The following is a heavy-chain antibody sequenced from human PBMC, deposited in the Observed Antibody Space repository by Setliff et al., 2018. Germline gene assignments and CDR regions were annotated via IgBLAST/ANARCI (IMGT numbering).Heavy chain of an antibody. J-gene: IGHJ1*01. V-gene: IGHV4-39*07. CDR2: VYYSGYT. D-gene: IGHD3-10*01. Sequence: SEPLSLTCNVSGGSVSSTSHYWGWIRQPPGKGMEWFGSVYYSGYTYYNPSLQSRVTISVDMSKNQFSMKLTSVTAADTAVYYCARVDFTMIQGVLGLWGQGTLVTVSS. CDR3: ARVDFTMIQGVLGL. CDR1: GGSVSSTSHY.